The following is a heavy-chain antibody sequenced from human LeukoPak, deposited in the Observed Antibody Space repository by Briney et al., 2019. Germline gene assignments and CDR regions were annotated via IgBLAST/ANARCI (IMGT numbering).Heavy chain of an antibody. CDR3: AKDFNGALGKPTYYYGSGSYFGYYGMDV. CDR2: ISGSGGST. D-gene: IGHD3-10*01. V-gene: IGHV3-23*01. J-gene: IGHJ6*02. CDR1: GFTFSSYA. Sequence: GGSLRLSCAASGFTFSSYAMSWVRQAPGKGLEWVSAISGSGGSTYYADSVKGRFTISRDNSKNTLYLQMNSLRAKDTAVYYCAKDFNGALGKPTYYYGSGSYFGYYGMDVWGQGTTVTVSS.